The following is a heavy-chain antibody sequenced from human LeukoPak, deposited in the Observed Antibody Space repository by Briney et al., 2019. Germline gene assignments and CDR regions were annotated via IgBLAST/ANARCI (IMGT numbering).Heavy chain of an antibody. D-gene: IGHD6-6*01. V-gene: IGHV1-69*01. CDR1: GGTFSNYA. CDR3: ARDRSNSSPDAFDI. CDR2: FIPIFGTA. Sequence: VKVSCKASGGTFSNYAFSWVRQAPGHGLEWMGGFIPIFGTADYAQKFQGRVTITADESTSTAYMELSSLRSEDTAVYYCARDRSNSSPDAFDIWGQGTLVTVSS. J-gene: IGHJ3*02.